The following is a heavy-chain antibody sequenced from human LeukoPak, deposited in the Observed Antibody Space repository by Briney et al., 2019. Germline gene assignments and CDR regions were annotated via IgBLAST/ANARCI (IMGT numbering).Heavy chain of an antibody. V-gene: IGHV4-59*01. D-gene: IGHD4-17*01. CDR2: IYYSGST. CDR1: GGSISSYY. CDR3: AGSYGDPFDY. Sequence: SETLSLTCTVSGGSISSYYWSWIRQPPGKGLEWIGYIYYSGSTNYNPSLKSRVTISVDTSKNQFSLKLGSVTAADTAVYYCAGSYGDPFDYWGQGTLVTVSS. J-gene: IGHJ4*02.